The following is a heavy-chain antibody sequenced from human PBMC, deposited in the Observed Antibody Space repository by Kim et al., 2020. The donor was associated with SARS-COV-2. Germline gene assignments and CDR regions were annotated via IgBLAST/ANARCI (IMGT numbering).Heavy chain of an antibody. Sequence: LSLTCAASGFAFSHFGLSWVRQTPGKGLEWVAFVSFEGSKAIYADSVKGRFTISRDDSKNTLFLQMHSLRPEDAAVYYCAKLMHDFDRSGFGVDVWGQGTTVTVSS. CDR3: AKLMHDFDRSGFGVDV. J-gene: IGHJ6*02. D-gene: IGHD3-22*01. V-gene: IGHV3-30*18. CDR2: VSFEGSKA. CDR1: GFAFSHFG.